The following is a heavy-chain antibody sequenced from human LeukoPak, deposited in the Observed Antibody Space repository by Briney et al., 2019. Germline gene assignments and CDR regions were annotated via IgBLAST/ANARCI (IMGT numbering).Heavy chain of an antibody. V-gene: IGHV3-48*01. Sequence: QPGGSLRLSCAASGFTFSSYSMNWVRQAPGKGLEWVSYISSSSSTIYYADSVKGRFTISRDNAKNSLSLQMNSLRAEDTAVYYCTFHPPSRWLQPPYWGQGTLVTVSS. J-gene: IGHJ4*02. CDR1: GFTFSSYS. D-gene: IGHD5-24*01. CDR3: TFHPPSRWLQPPY. CDR2: ISSSSSTI.